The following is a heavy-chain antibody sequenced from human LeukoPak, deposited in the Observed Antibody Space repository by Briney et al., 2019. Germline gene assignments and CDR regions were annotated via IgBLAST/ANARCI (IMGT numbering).Heavy chain of an antibody. V-gene: IGHV4-31*03. CDR3: ARCIAARPCLFDY. CDR2: IYHSGST. D-gene: IGHD6-6*01. CDR1: GGSFNSGGYY. J-gene: IGHJ4*02. Sequence: PSQTLSLTCTVSGGSFNSGGYYWSWICQHPGKGLEWIGYIYHSGSTNYNPSLKSRVTISVDTSKNQFSLKLSSVTAADTAVYYCARCIAARPCLFDYWGQGTLVTVSS.